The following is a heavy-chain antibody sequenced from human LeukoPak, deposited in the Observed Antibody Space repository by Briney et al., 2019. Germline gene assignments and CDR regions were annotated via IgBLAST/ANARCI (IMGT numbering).Heavy chain of an antibody. D-gene: IGHD3-3*01. J-gene: IGHJ4*02. CDR1: GFTVSSNY. CDR2: ISGSGSST. Sequence: PGGSLRLSCAASGFTVSSNYMSWVRQAPGTGLEWVSAISGSGSSTYYAGSVKGRFTISRDNSKNTLYLQMNSLRAEDTAVYYCAKDTYYDFWSGYYYFDYWGQGTLVTVSS. CDR3: AKDTYYDFWSGYYYFDY. V-gene: IGHV3-23*01.